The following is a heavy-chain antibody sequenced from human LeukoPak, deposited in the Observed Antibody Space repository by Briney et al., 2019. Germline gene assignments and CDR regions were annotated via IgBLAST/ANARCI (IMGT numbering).Heavy chain of an antibody. Sequence: GSLRLSCAASGFTFSSYAMSWVRQAPGKGLEWVSAISGSGGSTYYADSVKGRFTISRDNSKNTLYLQMNSLRAEDTAVYYCAKDQANSYGSRGRGVTYGMDVWGQGTTVTVSS. D-gene: IGHD5-18*01. CDR3: AKDQANSYGSRGRGVTYGMDV. J-gene: IGHJ6*02. CDR1: GFTFSSYA. V-gene: IGHV3-23*01. CDR2: ISGSGGST.